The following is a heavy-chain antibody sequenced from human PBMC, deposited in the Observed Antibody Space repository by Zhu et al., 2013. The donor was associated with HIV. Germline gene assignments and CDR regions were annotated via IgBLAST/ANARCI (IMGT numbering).Heavy chain of an antibody. J-gene: IGHJ5*02. D-gene: IGHD6-13*01. CDR3: ASLRLYSSTYNWFDP. V-gene: IGHV4-39*07. Sequence: QVQLQESGPGLVKPSETLSLTCTVSGGSISSSSYYWGWIRQPPGKGLDWIGSIYYSGSTYYNPSLKSRVTISVDTSKNQFSLKLSSVTAADTAVYYCASLRLYSSTYNWFDPWGQGTLVTVSS. CDR2: IYYSGST. CDR1: GGSISSSSYY.